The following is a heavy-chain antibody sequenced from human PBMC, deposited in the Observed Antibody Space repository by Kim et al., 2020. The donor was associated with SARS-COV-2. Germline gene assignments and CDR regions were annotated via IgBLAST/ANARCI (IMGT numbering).Heavy chain of an antibody. CDR3: MTTVTDYYYYYYYMDV. D-gene: IGHD4-4*01. Sequence: ASVKVSCKASGYTFTSYDINWVRQATGQGLEWMGWMNPNSGNTGYAQKFQGRVTMTRNTSISTAYMELSSLRSEDTAVYYCMTTVTDYYYYYYYMDVWGKGTTVTVSS. V-gene: IGHV1-8*01. CDR1: GYTFTSYD. J-gene: IGHJ6*03. CDR2: MNPNSGNT.